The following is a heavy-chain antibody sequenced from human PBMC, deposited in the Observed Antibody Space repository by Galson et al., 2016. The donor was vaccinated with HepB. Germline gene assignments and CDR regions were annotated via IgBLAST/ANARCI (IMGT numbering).Heavy chain of an antibody. Sequence: SGAEVKKPGESLKISCKASGYSFTSYWIGWVRQMPGKGLGWMGIIFPGDSDTKYSPSFGGLVTISVDRSINTAYLQWSSLRASDTAIYYCARPPYYDFWSGFGRWGQGTLVTVSS. CDR2: IFPGDSDT. J-gene: IGHJ4*02. CDR1: GYSFTSYW. V-gene: IGHV5-51*03. CDR3: ARPPYYDFWSGFGR. D-gene: IGHD3-3*01.